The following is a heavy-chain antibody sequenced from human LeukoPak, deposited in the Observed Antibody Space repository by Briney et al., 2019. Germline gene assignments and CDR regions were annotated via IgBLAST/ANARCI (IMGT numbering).Heavy chain of an antibody. CDR1: RFTFDDYA. CDR2: ISWNSGSI. J-gene: IGHJ3*02. CDR3: AKDFEVVAASMAFDI. D-gene: IGHD2-15*01. V-gene: IGHV3-9*01. Sequence: GGSLRLSCAASRFTFDDYAMHWVRQAPGKGLEWVSGISWNSGSIGYADSVRGRFTISRDNAKNSLYLQMNSLRAEDTALYYCAKDFEVVAASMAFDIWGQGTMVTVSS.